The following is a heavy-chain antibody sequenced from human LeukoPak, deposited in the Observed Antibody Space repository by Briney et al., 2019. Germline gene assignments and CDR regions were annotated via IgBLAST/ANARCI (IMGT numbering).Heavy chain of an antibody. CDR3: ARDMTGGIWARATSFDH. CDR1: GYTFTSYS. Sequence: ASVKVSCKASGYTFTSYSMHWVRQAPGQGPEWMGWINPDSGGSEYGQKFQGRVTFTSDTSSTTIYMEVRSLKSDDTAVYYCARDMTGGIWARATSFDHWGQGTLVTVSS. V-gene: IGHV1-2*02. J-gene: IGHJ4*02. D-gene: IGHD1-14*01. CDR2: INPDSGGS.